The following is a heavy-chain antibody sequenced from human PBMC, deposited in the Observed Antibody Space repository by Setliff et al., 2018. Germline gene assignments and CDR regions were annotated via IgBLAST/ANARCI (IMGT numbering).Heavy chain of an antibody. CDR3: ARDLSLDDCGGDCHLPFYYFYSDV. CDR2: INQGGSDQ. D-gene: IGHD2-21*02. CDR1: GFTFSSLW. V-gene: IGHV3-7*01. J-gene: IGHJ6*03. Sequence: GGSLRLSCSASGFTFSSLWMAWVRQAPGKGLEWVANINQGGSDQFYVESVKGRFTISRDNAKNSLYLQMNSLRVEDTAVYYCARDLSLDDCGGDCHLPFYYFYSDVWGKGTTVTVSS.